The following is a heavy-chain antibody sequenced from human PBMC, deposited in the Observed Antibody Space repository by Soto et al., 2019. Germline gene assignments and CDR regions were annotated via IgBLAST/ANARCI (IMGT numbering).Heavy chain of an antibody. D-gene: IGHD5-12*01. J-gene: IGHJ6*02. CDR2: INPNSGGT. CDR3: ARVVDLGSYYGMDV. Sequence: GASVKVSCKASGYTFTGYYMHWVRQAPGQGLEWMGWINPNSGGTNYAQKFQGWVTMTRDTSISTAYMELSRLRSDDTAVYYCARVVDLGSYYGMDVWGQGTTVTVSS. CDR1: GYTFTGYY. V-gene: IGHV1-2*04.